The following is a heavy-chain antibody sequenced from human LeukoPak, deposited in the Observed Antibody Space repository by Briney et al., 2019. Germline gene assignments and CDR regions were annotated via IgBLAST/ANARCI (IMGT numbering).Heavy chain of an antibody. V-gene: IGHV3-23*01. CDR3: ARDIVGATGDAFDI. J-gene: IGHJ3*02. Sequence: GGSLRLSCAASGFTFSSYAMSWVRQAPGKGLEWVSTISGSGGGGSTYYADSVKGRFTISRDNSKNSLYLQMNSLRAEDTAVYYCARDIVGATGDAFDIWGQGTMVTVSS. D-gene: IGHD1-26*01. CDR2: ISGSGGGGST. CDR1: GFTFSSYA.